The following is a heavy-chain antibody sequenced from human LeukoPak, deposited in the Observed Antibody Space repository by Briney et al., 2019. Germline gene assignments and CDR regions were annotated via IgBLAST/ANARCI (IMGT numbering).Heavy chain of an antibody. V-gene: IGHV3-53*01. CDR3: ATFYGSGKGGAFDI. CDR2: IYSSGGT. J-gene: IGHJ3*02. D-gene: IGHD3-10*01. CDR1: GFTVSINY. Sequence: GGSLRLSCAASGFTVSINYMSWVRQAPGKGLEWVSVIYSSGGTSYADSVKGRFTISRDNSKNTLSLQMNSLRAEDMAVYYCATFYGSGKGGAFDIWGQGTMVTVSS.